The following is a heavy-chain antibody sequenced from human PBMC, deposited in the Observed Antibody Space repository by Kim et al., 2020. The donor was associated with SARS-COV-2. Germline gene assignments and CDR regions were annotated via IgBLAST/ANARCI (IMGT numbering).Heavy chain of an antibody. D-gene: IGHD6-19*01. Sequence: RRLEGRVTLTSDTSTSTAYMELRSLRSDDTAVYYCARDGPRGSGWFFDYWGQGTLVTVSS. J-gene: IGHJ4*02. V-gene: IGHV1-18*01. CDR3: ARDGPRGSGWFFDY.